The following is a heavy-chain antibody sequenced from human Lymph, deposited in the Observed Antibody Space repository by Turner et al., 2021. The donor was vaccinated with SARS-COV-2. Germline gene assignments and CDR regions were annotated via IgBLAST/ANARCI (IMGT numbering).Heavy chain of an antibody. D-gene: IGHD3-3*01. CDR1: GSTFTGYY. CDR3: ARDVERYNDFWSGYSGGYGLDV. CDR2: INPNSGGT. Sequence: QVQLVQSGAEVKKPGASVKVSCKASGSTFTGYYMHWVPQAPGQGLGGLGWINPNSGGTNYAQKVQGRVTMTRDTSISTAYMELSRLRSDDTAVYYCARDVERYNDFWSGYSGGYGLDVWGQGTTVTVSS. J-gene: IGHJ6*02. V-gene: IGHV1-2*02.